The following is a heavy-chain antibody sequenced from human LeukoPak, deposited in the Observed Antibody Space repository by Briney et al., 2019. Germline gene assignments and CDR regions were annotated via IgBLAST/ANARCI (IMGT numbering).Heavy chain of an antibody. CDR2: ITSSGSNT. CDR1: GFTFSTYA. Sequence: GGSLRLSCAASGFTFSTYAMSWVRQAPGKGLEWVSAITSSGSNTFYANSVKGRFTISRDNSKNTLYPQMNSLRAEDTAVYYCAKRPGYSSSWYFDYWGQGTLVTVSS. V-gene: IGHV3-23*01. CDR3: AKRPGYSSSWYFDY. D-gene: IGHD6-13*01. J-gene: IGHJ4*02.